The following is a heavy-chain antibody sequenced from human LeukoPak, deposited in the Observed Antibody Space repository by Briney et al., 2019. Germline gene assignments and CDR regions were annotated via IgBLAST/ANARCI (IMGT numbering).Heavy chain of an antibody. Sequence: PGGSLRLSCAASGFTFSNYWMTWVRQAPGKGLEWVANINRDGSESYYVDSVKGRFTISRDDAKSSLYLQMNSLRAEDTAVYYCAGRNAMDVWGQGTTVIVFS. CDR2: INRDGSES. CDR3: AGRNAMDV. CDR1: GFTFSNYW. J-gene: IGHJ6*02. V-gene: IGHV3-7*03.